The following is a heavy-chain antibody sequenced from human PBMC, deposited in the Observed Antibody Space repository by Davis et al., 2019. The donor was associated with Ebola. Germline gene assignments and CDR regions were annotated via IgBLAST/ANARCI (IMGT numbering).Heavy chain of an antibody. D-gene: IGHD2-15*01. CDR1: GFTFSSYA. CDR3: AKDPSYCSGGSCYPGSYYFDY. V-gene: IGHV3-30-3*01. CDR2: ISYDGSNK. J-gene: IGHJ4*02. Sequence: GESLKISCAASGFTFSSYAMHWVRQAPGKGLEWVAVISYDGSNKYYADSVKGRFTISRDNSKNTLYLQMNSLRAEDTAVYYCAKDPSYCSGGSCYPGSYYFDYWGQGTLVTVSS.